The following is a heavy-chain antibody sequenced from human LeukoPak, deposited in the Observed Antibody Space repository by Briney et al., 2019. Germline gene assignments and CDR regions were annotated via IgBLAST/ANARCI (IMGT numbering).Heavy chain of an antibody. Sequence: GGSLRLSCAASGFTFSSYAMSWVRQAPGKGLEWVSAIIGSGGSTYYADSVKGRFAISRDNSKNTLYLQMNSLRAEDTAVYYCAKGPLGIAARPPFVWGQGTLVTVSS. CDR2: IIGSGGST. CDR1: GFTFSSYA. J-gene: IGHJ4*02. D-gene: IGHD6-6*01. V-gene: IGHV3-23*01. CDR3: AKGPLGIAARPPFV.